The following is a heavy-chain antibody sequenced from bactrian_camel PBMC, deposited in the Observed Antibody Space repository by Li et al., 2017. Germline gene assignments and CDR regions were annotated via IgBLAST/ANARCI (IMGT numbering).Heavy chain of an antibody. Sequence: HVQLVESGGGSVQAGGSLRLSCKVSGYISSGYCMGWFRQIPGQKREAVATIDTDGMATYRDSVKGRFTISRADAVNTLYLQLNSLTTEDTAVYFCAAVCSEWPPVDCTYWGQGTQVTVS. CDR3: AAVCSEWPPVDCTY. CDR2: IDTDGMA. J-gene: IGHJ4*01. CDR1: GYISSGYC. D-gene: IGHD4*01. V-gene: IGHV3S53*01.